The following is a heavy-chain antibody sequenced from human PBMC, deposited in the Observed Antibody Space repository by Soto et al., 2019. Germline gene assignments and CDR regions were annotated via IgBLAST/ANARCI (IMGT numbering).Heavy chain of an antibody. Sequence: EVKVLESGGGLLQPGGSLRLSCEATGFTFSDFAMSWVRQAPGQGLEWVSSIYAGGNGPHYADSVKGRVTISSDNSKNTLYLQMNSLRAEDTAVYYCAKMEGMDPWAYSFDYWGQGTLVTVSS. CDR3: AKMEGMDPWAYSFDY. CDR2: IYAGGNGP. D-gene: IGHD2-2*03. J-gene: IGHJ4*02. CDR1: GFTFSDFA. V-gene: IGHV3-23*01.